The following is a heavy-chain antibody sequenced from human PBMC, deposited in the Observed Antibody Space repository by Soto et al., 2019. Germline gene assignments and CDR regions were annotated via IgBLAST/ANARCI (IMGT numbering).Heavy chain of an antibody. D-gene: IGHD6-19*01. V-gene: IGHV3-30*18. CDR1: GFTFSSYG. J-gene: IGHJ3*02. CDR3: AESSGWYRTVGAFDI. Sequence: QVQLVESGGGVVQPGRSLRLSCAASGFTFSSYGMHWVRQAPGKGLEWVAVISYDGSNKYYADSVKGRFTISRDNSKNTLYLQMNSLRAEDTAVYYCAESSGWYRTVGAFDIWGQGTMVTVSS. CDR2: ISYDGSNK.